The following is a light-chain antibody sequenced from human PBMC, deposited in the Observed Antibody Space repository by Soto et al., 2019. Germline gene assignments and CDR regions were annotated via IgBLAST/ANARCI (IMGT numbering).Light chain of an antibody. J-gene: IGLJ2*01. CDR3: QSYDSSLSAYVV. Sequence: QSVLTQPPSVSGAPGQRVTISGTGSSSNIGAGYDVNWYQHLPGTAPKLLIYGNTNRPSGVPDRFSGSKSGTSASLGITGLQAEDEPDYYCQSYDSSLSAYVVFGGGTKLTVL. CDR2: GNT. CDR1: SSNIGAGYD. V-gene: IGLV1-40*01.